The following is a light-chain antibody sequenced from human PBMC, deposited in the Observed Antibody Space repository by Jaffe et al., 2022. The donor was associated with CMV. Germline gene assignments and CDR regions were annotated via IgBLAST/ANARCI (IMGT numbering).Light chain of an antibody. Sequence: QSALTQPRSVSGSPGQSVTISCTGTSSDVGGYDFVSWFQQHPGKAPKLLIFDVNRRPSGVPGRFSGSKSGNAASLTISGLQAEDEADYHCCSYAGRSWVFGGGTKLTVL. V-gene: IGLV2-11*01. CDR2: DVN. CDR1: SSDVGGYDF. J-gene: IGLJ3*02. CDR3: CSYAGRSWV.